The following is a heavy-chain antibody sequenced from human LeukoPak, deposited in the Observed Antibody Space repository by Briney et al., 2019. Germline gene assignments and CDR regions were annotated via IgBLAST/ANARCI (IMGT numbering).Heavy chain of an antibody. V-gene: IGHV4-38-2*02. CDR2: IYHSGST. CDR3: AGKFK. Sequence: SETLSLTCTVSGYSISGGYYWGWIRQPPGKRLEWIGNIYHSGSTFYNPSLKSRVTIAVDTSKNQFSLNLSSVTAADTAVYYCAGKFKWGQGTLVTVYS. CDR1: GYSISGGYY. J-gene: IGHJ4*02.